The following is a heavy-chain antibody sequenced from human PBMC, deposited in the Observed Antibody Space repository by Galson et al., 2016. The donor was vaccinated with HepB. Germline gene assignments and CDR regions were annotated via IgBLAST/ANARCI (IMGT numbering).Heavy chain of an antibody. CDR2: IYSGGST. CDR1: GFTVINNY. J-gene: IGHJ6*02. CDR3: ARDIVGDTPGYGMDV. Sequence: SLRLSCAASGFTVINNYMSWVRQAPGKGLEWVSVIYSGGSTYYADSVKGRFTISRDNSKNTLYFQMNSLRAEDTAVYYCARDIVGDTPGYGMDVWGQGTMVTVSS. D-gene: IGHD1-26*01. V-gene: IGHV3-53*01.